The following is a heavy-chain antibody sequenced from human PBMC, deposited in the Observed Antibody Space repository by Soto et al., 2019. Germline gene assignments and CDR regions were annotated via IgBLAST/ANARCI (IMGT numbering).Heavy chain of an antibody. CDR3: ARHRNFFDY. CDR1: GGTFSSYT. J-gene: IGHJ4*02. Sequence: GASVKVSCKASGGTFSSYTISWVRQAPGQGLEWMGRIIPILGHTNYAQKLQGRVTMTTDKSTSTAYMELRSLRSDDTAVYYCARHRNFFDYWGQGTLVTVSS. V-gene: IGHV1-69*02. CDR2: IIPILGHT.